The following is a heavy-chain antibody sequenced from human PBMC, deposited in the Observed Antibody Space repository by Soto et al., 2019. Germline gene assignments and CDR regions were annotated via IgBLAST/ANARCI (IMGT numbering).Heavy chain of an antibody. V-gene: IGHV3-9*01. D-gene: IGHD3-3*01. CDR1: GFTFDDYA. CDR3: TQVALRFLEYDAFDI. Sequence: EVQLVESGGGLVQPGRSLRLSCAASGFTFDDYAMHWVRQAPGKGLEWVSGISWHSGTIDYADSGKGRFTISRDNAYNTLYLQINSLRSEDTALYYCTQVALRFLEYDAFDIWGQGKMVTASS. CDR2: ISWHSGTI. J-gene: IGHJ3*02.